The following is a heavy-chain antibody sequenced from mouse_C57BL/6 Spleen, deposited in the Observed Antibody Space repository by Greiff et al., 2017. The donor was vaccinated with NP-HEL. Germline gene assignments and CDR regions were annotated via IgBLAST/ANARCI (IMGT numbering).Heavy chain of an antibody. CDR1: GYAFSSSW. J-gene: IGHJ2*01. V-gene: IGHV1-82*01. D-gene: IGHD2-4*01. CDR3: ARSGYDYENYFAY. CDR2: IYPGDGDT. Sequence: QVQLQQSGPELVKPGASVKISCKASGYAFSSSWMNWVKQRPGKGLEWIGRIYPGDGDTNYNGKFKGKATLTADKSSSTADMQLSSLTSEDSAVYFCARSGYDYENYFAYWAQGTTLTVSS.